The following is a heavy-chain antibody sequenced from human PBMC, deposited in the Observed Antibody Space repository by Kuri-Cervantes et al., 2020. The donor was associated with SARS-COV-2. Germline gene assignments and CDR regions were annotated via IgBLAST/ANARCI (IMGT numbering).Heavy chain of an antibody. CDR1: GFTFGDYA. CDR3: TRDGRIPRYYFQH. D-gene: IGHD2-15*01. Sequence: GGSLRLPCTASGFTFGDYARSWFRQAPGKGLEWVGFIRSKAYGGTTEYAASVKGRFTISRDDSKSIAYLQMNSLKTEDTAVYYRTRDGRIPRYYFQHWGQGTLVTVSS. CDR2: IRSKAYGGTT. V-gene: IGHV3-49*03. J-gene: IGHJ1*01.